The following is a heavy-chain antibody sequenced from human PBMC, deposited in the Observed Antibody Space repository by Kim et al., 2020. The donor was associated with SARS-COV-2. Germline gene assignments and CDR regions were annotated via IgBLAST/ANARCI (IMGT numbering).Heavy chain of an antibody. CDR1: GLSLSSFT. V-gene: IGHV3-30*14. Sequence: GGSLRLSCADSGLSLSSFTMHWVRQAPGKGLEWVAVVSYYGSSKYYADSVKGRFTISRDHSMNTVYLEMKNLRDEETAEYYCARDVVCTITCCSEGYWF. J-gene: IGHJ5*01. CDR3: ARDVVCTITCCSEGYWF. D-gene: IGHD2-15*01. CDR2: VSYYGSSK.